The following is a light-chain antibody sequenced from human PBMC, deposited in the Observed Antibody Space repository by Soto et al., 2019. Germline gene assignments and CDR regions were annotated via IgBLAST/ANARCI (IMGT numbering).Light chain of an antibody. Sequence: EIVLTQSPATLSLSPGERATLSCWASQSLSSYLAWYQQKPGQAPRLLIYGASNRATGIPARFSGSGSGTDFTLTISSLEPQDSAVYYCQQRSNWPPLYTFGQGTKLEIK. J-gene: IGKJ2*01. V-gene: IGKV3-11*01. CDR3: QQRSNWPPLYT. CDR1: QSLSSY. CDR2: GAS.